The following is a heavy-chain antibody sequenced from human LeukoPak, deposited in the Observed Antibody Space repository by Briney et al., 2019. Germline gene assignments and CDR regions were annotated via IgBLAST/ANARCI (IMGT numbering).Heavy chain of an antibody. CDR2: INPNSGGT. D-gene: IGHD2-15*01. Sequence: ASVKVSCKASGYIFTDYYMHWVRQAPGQELGWMGRINPNSGGTNYAQKFQGRVTITADKSTSTAYMELSSLRSEDTAVYYCARSHCSGGSCYQIDYWGQGTLVTVSS. CDR1: GYIFTDYY. J-gene: IGHJ4*02. V-gene: IGHV1/OR15-1*04. CDR3: ARSHCSGGSCYQIDY.